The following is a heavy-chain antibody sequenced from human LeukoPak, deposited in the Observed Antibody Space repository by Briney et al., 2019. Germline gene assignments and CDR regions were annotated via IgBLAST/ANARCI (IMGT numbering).Heavy chain of an antibody. Sequence: SETLSLTCTVSGGSISSSNYYWGWIRQPPGKGLDWIGSMYYSGSTYYNPSLKSRVTISADTSRNQFSLKLSSVTAADAAVYYCARQYYDNTGYYYFDYWGQGTLVAVSS. CDR2: MYYSGST. CDR3: ARQYYDNTGYYYFDY. V-gene: IGHV4-39*01. D-gene: IGHD3-22*01. J-gene: IGHJ4*02. CDR1: GGSISSSNYY.